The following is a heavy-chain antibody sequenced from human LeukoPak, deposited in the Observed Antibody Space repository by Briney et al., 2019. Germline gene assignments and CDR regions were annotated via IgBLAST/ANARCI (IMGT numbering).Heavy chain of an antibody. Sequence: PGGSLRLSCAASGFTFSSYAMSWVRQAPGKGLEWVSAICGSGGSTYYADSVKGRFTISRDNSKNTLYVQMSSLRAEDTAVYYCAKDNIRSFPTRTREYSGYDGSVAFDIWGQGTMVTVSS. V-gene: IGHV3-23*01. CDR2: ICGSGGST. D-gene: IGHD5-12*01. CDR3: AKDNIRSFPTRTREYSGYDGSVAFDI. CDR1: GFTFSSYA. J-gene: IGHJ3*02.